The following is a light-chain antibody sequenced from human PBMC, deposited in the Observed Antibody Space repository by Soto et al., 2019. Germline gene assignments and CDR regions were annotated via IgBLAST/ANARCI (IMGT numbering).Light chain of an antibody. CDR3: LQHISYPLT. V-gene: IGKV1-17*01. CDR2: AAS. J-gene: IGKJ3*01. Sequence: DIQMTQSPSSLSASVGDRVIITCRASQGIRTDLSWHQQKPGEAPKRLIYAASRLQSGVPSRFRGSGSGTEFTLTISSLQHEDFATYYCLQHISYPLTFGPGTKVEI. CDR1: QGIRTD.